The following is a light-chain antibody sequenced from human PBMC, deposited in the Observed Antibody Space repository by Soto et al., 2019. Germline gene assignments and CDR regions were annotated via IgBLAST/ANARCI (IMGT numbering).Light chain of an antibody. CDR1: QSISSY. CDR3: QQSYSTGFT. J-gene: IGKJ3*01. CDR2: AAS. Sequence: DIQMTQSPSSLSASVGDRVTITCRASQSISSYLNWYQQKPGKAPKLLIYAASSLQSGVPSRFSGSGSGTDFTLTISSLQPEDFETYYCQQSYSTGFTFGPGTKVDIK. V-gene: IGKV1-39*01.